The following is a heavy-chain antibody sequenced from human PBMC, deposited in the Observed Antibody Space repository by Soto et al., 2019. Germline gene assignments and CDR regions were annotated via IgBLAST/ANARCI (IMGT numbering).Heavy chain of an antibody. V-gene: IGHV2-5*01. CDR2: IYWNDDK. D-gene: IGHD2-8*01. Sequence: SGPTLVNPTQTLTLTCTFSGFSLSTSGVGVGWIRQPPGKALEWLALIYWNDDKRYSPSLKSRLTITKDTSKNQVVLTMTNMDPVDTATYYGAHSEGYCTNGVCYTTPRFFDYWGQGTLVTVSS. CDR1: GFSLSTSGVG. J-gene: IGHJ4*02. CDR3: AHSEGYCTNGVCYTTPRFFDY.